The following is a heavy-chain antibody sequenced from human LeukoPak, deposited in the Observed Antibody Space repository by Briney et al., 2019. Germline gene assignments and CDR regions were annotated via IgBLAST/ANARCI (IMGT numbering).Heavy chain of an antibody. CDR2: IGRSSRDM. CDR3: VRGDSRDY. V-gene: IGHV3-21*01. D-gene: IGHD6-13*01. Sequence: PGGSLRLSCAASGFIFSTFAMTWVRQAPGKGLEWVSSIGRSSRDMYYADSVRGRFTISRDNGKNSLFLQMNSLRAEDTSVYYCVRGDSRDYWGQGTLVTVSS. CDR1: GFIFSTFA. J-gene: IGHJ4*02.